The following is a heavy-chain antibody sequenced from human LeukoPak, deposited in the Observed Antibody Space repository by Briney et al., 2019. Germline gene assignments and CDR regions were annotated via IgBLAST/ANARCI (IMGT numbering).Heavy chain of an antibody. CDR3: AKVEMATIWGTHHFDY. V-gene: IGHV3-23*01. CDR2: ISGRGGST. Sequence: GGSLRLSWAASGFTVRSYGVSWVRQAPGKGREWGSAISGRGGSTYYADCVKGRFTIAREKTNNTVYREMNSLRAEDTAVYYCAKVEMATIWGTHHFDYWRQGTLVTVSS. CDR1: GFTVRSYG. J-gene: IGHJ4*02. D-gene: IGHD5-24*01.